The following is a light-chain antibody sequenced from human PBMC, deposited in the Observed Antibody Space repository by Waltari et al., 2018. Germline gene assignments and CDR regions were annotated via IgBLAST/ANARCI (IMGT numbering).Light chain of an antibody. J-gene: IGKJ2*01. V-gene: IGKV3-11*01. CDR2: DAS. Sequence: DIVLTQSPATLSLSPGERANLSCRASQSVSSYLGWYQQKHGQAPRLLIYDASNRATGIPARFSGSGSGTDFTLTISSLEPEDFAVYYCQQRSNWPGTFGQGTKLEI. CDR3: QQRSNWPGT. CDR1: QSVSSY.